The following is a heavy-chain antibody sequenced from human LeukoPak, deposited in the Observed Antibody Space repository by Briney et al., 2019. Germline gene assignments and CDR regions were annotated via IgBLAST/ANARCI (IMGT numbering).Heavy chain of an antibody. J-gene: IGHJ4*02. CDR1: GYTFTTYD. V-gene: IGHV1-8*01. Sequence: ASVKVSCRTSGYTFTTYDLNWVRQATGQGLEWMGWMNPNSGDTGYAQKFQGRVTMTRDTSISTAYMELSSLRSEDTAAYYCARGLGPYSTTWYPPLRYWGQGTLVTVSS. D-gene: IGHD6-13*01. CDR2: MNPNSGDT. CDR3: ARGLGPYSTTWYPPLRY.